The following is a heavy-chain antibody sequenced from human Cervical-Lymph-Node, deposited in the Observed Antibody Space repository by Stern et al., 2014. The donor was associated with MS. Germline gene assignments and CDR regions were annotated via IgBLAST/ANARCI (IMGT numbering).Heavy chain of an antibody. CDR1: GGNFSSHA. D-gene: IGHD5-18*01. Sequence: VQLVESGADVKKPGSAVKVSCKASGGNFSSHASSWVRQAPGQGLGWRGGFNPIFGTANYAQKFQGRVTMTADESTSTAYMELSSLRSEDTAVYYCARDGPGYNYGSDAFDIWGQGTMVTVSS. CDR3: ARDGPGYNYGSDAFDI. CDR2: FNPIFGTA. V-gene: IGHV1-69*01. J-gene: IGHJ3*02.